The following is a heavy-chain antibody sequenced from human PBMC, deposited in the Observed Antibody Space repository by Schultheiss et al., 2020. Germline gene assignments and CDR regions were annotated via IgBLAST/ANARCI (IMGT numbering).Heavy chain of an antibody. D-gene: IGHD1-26*01. J-gene: IGHJ3*02. V-gene: IGHV3-23*01. Sequence: SCAASGFTFSSYAMSWVRQAPGKGLEWVSAISGSGGSTYYADSVKGRFTISRDNSKNTLYLQMNSLRAEDTAVYYCATRKGPYSGSAPYHAFDIWGQGTMVTVSS. CDR3: ATRKGPYSGSAPYHAFDI. CDR1: GFTFSSYA. CDR2: ISGSGGST.